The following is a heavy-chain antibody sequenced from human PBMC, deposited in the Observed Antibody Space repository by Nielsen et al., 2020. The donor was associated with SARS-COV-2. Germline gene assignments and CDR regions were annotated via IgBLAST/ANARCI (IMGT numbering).Heavy chain of an antibody. Sequence: GGSLRLSCAASGFTVSSNYMSWVRQAPGKGLEWVSVIYSGGSTYYADSVKGRFTISRDNSKNTLYLQMNSLRAEDTAVHYCAREDPDAFDIWGQGTMVTVSS. J-gene: IGHJ3*02. CDR2: IYSGGST. CDR1: GFTVSSNY. CDR3: AREDPDAFDI. V-gene: IGHV3-53*01.